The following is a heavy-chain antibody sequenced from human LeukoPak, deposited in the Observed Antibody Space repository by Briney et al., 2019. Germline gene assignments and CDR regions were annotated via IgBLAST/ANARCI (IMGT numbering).Heavy chain of an antibody. D-gene: IGHD3-3*01. CDR3: AREFEASYYDFWSGSLKFDY. J-gene: IGHJ4*02. CDR2: ISGSGGST. CDR1: GFTFSGYA. V-gene: IGHV3-23*01. Sequence: PGGSLRLSCAASGFTFSGYAMSWVRQAPGKGLEWVSAISGSGGSTYYADSVKGRFTISRDNSKNTLYLQMNSLRAEDTAVYYCAREFEASYYDFWSGSLKFDYWGQGTLVTVSS.